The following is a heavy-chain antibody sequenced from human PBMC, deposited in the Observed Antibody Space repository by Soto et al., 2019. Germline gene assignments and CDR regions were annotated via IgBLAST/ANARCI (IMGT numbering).Heavy chain of an antibody. CDR2: IYYSGTT. CDR3: ARGYDILPGPLDY. CDR1: GGSLSSYY. J-gene: IGHJ4*02. V-gene: IGHV4-59*08. Sequence: PSETLSLTCTVSGGSLSSYYWRWIRQPPGKGLDWIGYIYYSGTTNYNPSLKSRVTISVDTSKSQFSLNLNSVTAADTAVYYCARGYDILPGPLDYWGPGTLVTVSS. D-gene: IGHD3-9*01.